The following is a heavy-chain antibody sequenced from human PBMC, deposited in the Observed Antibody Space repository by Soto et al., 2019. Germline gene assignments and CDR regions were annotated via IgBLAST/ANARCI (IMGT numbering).Heavy chain of an antibody. CDR3: ANFIYDFWSGYYTDAFYFDY. CDR1: GFTFSSYA. CDR2: ISGSGGST. J-gene: IGHJ4*02. Sequence: GGSLRLSCAASGFTFSSYAMSWVRQAPGKGLEWVSAISGSGGSTYYADSVKGRFTISRDNSKNTLYLQMNSLRAEDTAVYYCANFIYDFWSGYYTDAFYFDYWGQGTLVTVSS. V-gene: IGHV3-23*01. D-gene: IGHD3-3*01.